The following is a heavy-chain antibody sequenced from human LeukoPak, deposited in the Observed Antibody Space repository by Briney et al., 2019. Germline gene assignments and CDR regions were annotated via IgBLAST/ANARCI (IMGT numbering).Heavy chain of an antibody. CDR2: INIKSGGT. J-gene: IGHJ5*02. V-gene: IGHV1-2*02. CDR3: ASAARGYNYVGPGGWFDP. Sequence: GASVRVSCKASGFTFTDSYIHWVRKVPGQGLEWMGWINIKSGGTNYAPKFQGRVTMTRDTSINVAYMELSRLRFDDMAIYYCASAARGYNYVGPGGWFDPWGQGTLVTVSS. D-gene: IGHD5-18*01. CDR1: GFTFTDSY.